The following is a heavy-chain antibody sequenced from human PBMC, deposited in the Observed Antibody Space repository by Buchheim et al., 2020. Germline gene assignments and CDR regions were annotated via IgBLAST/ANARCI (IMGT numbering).Heavy chain of an antibody. D-gene: IGHD3-16*01. V-gene: IGHV3-11*01. CDR3: ARVPDGVDY. CDR2: ISHSGSNI. J-gene: IGHJ4*02. CDR1: GFNSSDYY. Sequence: QVQLVESGGGLVKPGGSLRLSCAASGFNSSDYYMSWLRQAPGKGLEWVSYISHSGSNINYTDSVKGGFTLPRDNDTNSLYLQMHSLRVEDTALYYSARVPDGVDYWGQGTL.